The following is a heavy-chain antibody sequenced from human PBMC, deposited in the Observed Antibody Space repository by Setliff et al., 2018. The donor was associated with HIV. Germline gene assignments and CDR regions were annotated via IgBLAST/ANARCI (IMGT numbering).Heavy chain of an antibody. CDR1: GFTFSSLW. J-gene: IGHJ4*02. D-gene: IGHD3-3*02. CDR3: ANTREINHFWSGIDY. Sequence: PGGSLRLSCAASGFTFSSLWMSWVRQAPGKGLEWLANIKDDGSEKHYADSVRGRFTISRDNSKNTLSLQMNSLRAEDTAVYYCANTREINHFWSGIDYWGQGTLVTVSS. CDR2: IKDDGSEK. V-gene: IGHV3-7*03.